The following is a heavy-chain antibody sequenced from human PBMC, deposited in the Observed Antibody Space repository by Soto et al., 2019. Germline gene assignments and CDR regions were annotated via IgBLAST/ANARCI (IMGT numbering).Heavy chain of an antibody. D-gene: IGHD2-2*02. Sequence: SETLSLTCAVSGGSISSGGYSCNWIRQPPGKGLEWIGYIYHSGSTYYNPSLKSRVTISVDRSKNQFSLKLSSVTAADTAVYYCARGYCSSTSCYIWDNWFDPWGQGTLVTVSS. V-gene: IGHV4-30-2*01. CDR3: ARGYCSSTSCYIWDNWFDP. J-gene: IGHJ5*02. CDR1: GGSISSGGYS. CDR2: IYHSGST.